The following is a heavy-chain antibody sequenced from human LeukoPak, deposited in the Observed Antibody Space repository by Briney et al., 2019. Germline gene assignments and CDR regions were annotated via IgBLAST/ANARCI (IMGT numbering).Heavy chain of an antibody. D-gene: IGHD2-15*01. CDR2: ISSANFKI. J-gene: IGHJ6*02. CDR1: GFTFSTYS. CDR3: ARGHQRLHCNGGSCNYYGMDV. V-gene: IGHV3-21*01. Sequence: GGSLRLSCAASGFTFSTYSMNWVRQAPGKGLEWVSSISSANFKIYYADSLKDRFTISRDNAKDSLYLQMNDLRAEDTAVSYCARGHQRLHCNGGSCNYYGMDVWGQGTTVTVSS.